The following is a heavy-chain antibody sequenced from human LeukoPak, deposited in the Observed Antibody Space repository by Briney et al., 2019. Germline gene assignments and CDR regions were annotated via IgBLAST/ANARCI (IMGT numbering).Heavy chain of an antibody. V-gene: IGHV3-48*01. CDR1: GFTFSTYM. CDR3: VRELAY. J-gene: IGHJ4*02. Sequence: PGGSLRLSCAASGFTFSTYMMNWVRQTPGKGLEWVSYISSDGGAIYYADSVKGRFTISRDNAQKSLYLQMNSLRAEHTAVYYCVRELAYWGQGALVTVSS. CDR2: ISSDGGAI.